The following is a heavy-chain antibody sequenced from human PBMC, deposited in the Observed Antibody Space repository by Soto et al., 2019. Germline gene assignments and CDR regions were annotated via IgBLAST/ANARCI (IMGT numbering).Heavy chain of an antibody. V-gene: IGHV4-39*01. CDR3: AAQDYGAKGYYFET. Sequence: QLQLQESGPGLVKPSETLSLICTVSGGSISSGSSYWGWIRQPPGKGLEWIGNIHYRGNTYYNPSLKSRVTISIDSSKTQFSLKLNSVTTADTAVYYCAAQDYGAKGYYFETWGQGTLVSVSS. CDR1: GGSISSGSSY. D-gene: IGHD4-17*01. CDR2: IHYRGNT. J-gene: IGHJ4*02.